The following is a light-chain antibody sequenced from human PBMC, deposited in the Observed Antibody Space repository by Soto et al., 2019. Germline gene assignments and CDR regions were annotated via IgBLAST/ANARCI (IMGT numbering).Light chain of an antibody. V-gene: IGKV2D-29*01. J-gene: IGKJ5*01. CDR2: EVS. Sequence: DLVLTQTPLSLSVTPGQPASISCESSQTIVHSDGNTYLYWYLQKAGQPPQLLIYEVSKRFSGVPDRFSGSGSGTHFTLKISRVEAEDVEVYYCMRSVQPPITFGQGTRLEIK. CDR1: QTIVHSDGNTY. CDR3: MRSVQPPIT.